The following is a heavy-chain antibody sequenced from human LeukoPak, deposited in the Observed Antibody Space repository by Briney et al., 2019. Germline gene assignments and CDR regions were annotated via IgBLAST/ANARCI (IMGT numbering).Heavy chain of an antibody. CDR3: ARVLYCSSTSCYGYRRVFDP. J-gene: IGHJ5*02. V-gene: IGHV1-69*01. D-gene: IGHD2-2*01. CDR2: IIPIFGTA. Sequence: SVKVSCKASGGTFSSYAISWVRQAPGQGLEWMGGIIPIFGTANYAQKFQGRVTITADESTSTAYMELSSLRSEDTAVYYCARVLYCSSTSCYGYRRVFDPWAREPWSPSPQ. CDR1: GGTFSSYA.